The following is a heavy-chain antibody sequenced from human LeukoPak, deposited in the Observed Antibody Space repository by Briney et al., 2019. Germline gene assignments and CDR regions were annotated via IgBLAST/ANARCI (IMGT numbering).Heavy chain of an antibody. CDR2: ISWNSGSI. Sequence: PGGSLRLSCAASGFTFDDYAMHWVRQAPGKGLEWVSGISWNSGSIGYANSVKGRFTISRDNAKNSLYLQMNSLRAEDTALYYCAKGLLPITMVRGVDYYYYGMDVWGQGTTVTVSS. D-gene: IGHD3-10*01. CDR3: AKGLLPITMVRGVDYYYYGMDV. CDR1: GFTFDDYA. J-gene: IGHJ6*02. V-gene: IGHV3-9*01.